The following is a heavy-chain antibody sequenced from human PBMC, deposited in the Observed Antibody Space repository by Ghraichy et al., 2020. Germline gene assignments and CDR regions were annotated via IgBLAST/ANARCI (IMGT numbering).Heavy chain of an antibody. D-gene: IGHD3-22*01. V-gene: IGHV3-66*01. Sequence: GESLNISCAASGLSVSGNYMSWVRQAPGKGLEWVSLTYSDGNTDYADYVKGSFTISRDSYKNTVYLQMSSLRAEDTAVYYCARDRMYDASGYYFYYYGMDVWGQGTTVTGSS. CDR3: ARDRMYDASGYYFYYYGMDV. CDR1: GLSVSGNY. CDR2: TYSDGNT. J-gene: IGHJ6*02.